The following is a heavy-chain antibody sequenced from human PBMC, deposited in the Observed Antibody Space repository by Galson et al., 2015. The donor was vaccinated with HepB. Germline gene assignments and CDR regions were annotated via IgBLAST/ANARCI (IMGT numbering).Heavy chain of an antibody. CDR3: ARAKPGNYGDYFYYGMDV. Sequence: SLSLSCAASGFTFSSYSMNWVRQAPGKGLEWVSSISSSSSYIYCADSVKGRFTISRDNAKNSLYLQMNSLRAEDTAVYYCARAKPGNYGDYFYYGMDVWGQGTTVTVSS. V-gene: IGHV3-21*01. CDR1: GFTFSSYS. J-gene: IGHJ6*02. D-gene: IGHD4-17*01. CDR2: ISSSSSYI.